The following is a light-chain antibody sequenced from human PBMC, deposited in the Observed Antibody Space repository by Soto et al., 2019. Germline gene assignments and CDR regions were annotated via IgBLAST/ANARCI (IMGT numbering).Light chain of an antibody. CDR3: CSYAGALTYV. J-gene: IGLJ1*01. CDR2: DVS. CDR1: SSDVGGYSY. Sequence: QSALTQPRSVSGSPGHSVTISCTGTSSDVGGYSYVSWYQQHPGKAPKLMISDVSKRPSGVPDRFSGSKFGNTASLTISGLQAEDEADYYCCSYAGALTYVFGSGTKVNGL. V-gene: IGLV2-11*01.